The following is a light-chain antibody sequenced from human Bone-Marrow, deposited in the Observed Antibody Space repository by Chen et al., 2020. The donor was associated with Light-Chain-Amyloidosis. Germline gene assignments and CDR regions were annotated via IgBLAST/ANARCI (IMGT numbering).Light chain of an antibody. J-gene: IGKJ4*01. CDR3: QQYGTSPLT. V-gene: IGKV3-20*01. Sequence: EIVLTQSPGTLSLSSGEGANLSCRASQTISSNYLTWYQQKFGQAPRLLIYGSSSRSTGIPDMFTGSGSGTDFTLTINRLEPEDFAMYYCQQYGTSPLTFGGGTKVEIK. CDR1: QTISSNY. CDR2: GSS.